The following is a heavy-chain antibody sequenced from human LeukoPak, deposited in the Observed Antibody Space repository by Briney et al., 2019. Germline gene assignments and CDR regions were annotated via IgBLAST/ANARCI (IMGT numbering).Heavy chain of an antibody. V-gene: IGHV3-21*01. CDR1: GFTFSSYS. Sequence: GGSLRLSCAASGFTFSSYSMNWVRQAPGKGLEWVSSISSSSSYIYYADSVKGRFTISRDNAKNSLYLQMNSLRAEDTAVYYCARGRRSSSWPNCDYWGQGTLVTVSS. CDR2: ISSSSSYI. D-gene: IGHD6-13*01. J-gene: IGHJ4*02. CDR3: ARGRRSSSWPNCDY.